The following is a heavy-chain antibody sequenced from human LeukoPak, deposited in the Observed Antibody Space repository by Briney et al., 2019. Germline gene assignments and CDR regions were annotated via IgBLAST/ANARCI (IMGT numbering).Heavy chain of an antibody. CDR1: GFTFRSHD. J-gene: IGHJ3*02. V-gene: IGHV3-23*01. CDR3: VREGPRGLAFDI. Sequence: PGGSLRLSCAASGFTFRSHDMSWVRQAPGKGLEWVSGISASGGSTFYADSVKGRFTTSRDNSKNTLYLQMNGLRVEDTAVYYCVREGPRGLAFDIWGQGTMVTVSS. CDR2: ISASGGST.